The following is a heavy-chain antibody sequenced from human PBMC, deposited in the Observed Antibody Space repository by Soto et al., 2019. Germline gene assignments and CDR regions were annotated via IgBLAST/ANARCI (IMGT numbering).Heavy chain of an antibody. D-gene: IGHD3-3*01. CDR1: GGSISSGGYY. J-gene: IGHJ4*02. CDR2: IYYSGST. Sequence: SETLSLTCTVSGGSISSGGYYWSWIRQHPGKGLEWIGYIYYSGSTYYNPSLKSRVTISVDTSKNQFSLKLSSVTAADTAVYYCARAGARITIFGVVPIFISDWGQGTLVTVSS. CDR3: ARAGARITIFGVVPIFISD. V-gene: IGHV4-31*03.